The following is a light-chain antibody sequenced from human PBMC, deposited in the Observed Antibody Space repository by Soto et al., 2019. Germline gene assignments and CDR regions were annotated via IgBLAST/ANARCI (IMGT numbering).Light chain of an antibody. V-gene: IGKV3-15*01. CDR3: QEYSKWPALT. CDR2: GAV. J-gene: IGKJ4*01. Sequence: EIVMTQSPATLSGSPGERATLSCRASQSVRINVAWYQKKPGQGPRLLIYGAVTGATSVQDRFSGSGSGTDFTLTIRRLQAEDFAVYYCQEYSKWPALTVGGGTKVDFK. CDR1: QSVRIN.